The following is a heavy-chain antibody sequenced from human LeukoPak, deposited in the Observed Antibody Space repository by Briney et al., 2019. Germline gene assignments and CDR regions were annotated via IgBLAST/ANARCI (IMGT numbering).Heavy chain of an antibody. CDR2: TRNKANSYTT. Sequence: GGSLRLSCAVSGFTFSDYYMDWVRQAPGKGLEWVGRTRNKANSYTTEYAASVKCRFTISRDDSKNTLYLQMNSLKTEDTAVYYCTRGNVYAFDYWGQGTLVTVSS. D-gene: IGHD5/OR15-5a*01. CDR3: TRGNVYAFDY. J-gene: IGHJ4*02. CDR1: GFTFSDYY. V-gene: IGHV3-72*01.